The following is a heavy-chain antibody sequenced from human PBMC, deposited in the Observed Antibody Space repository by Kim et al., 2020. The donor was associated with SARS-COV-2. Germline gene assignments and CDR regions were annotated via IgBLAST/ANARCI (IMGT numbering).Heavy chain of an antibody. CDR1: GYSFTNYW. J-gene: IGHJ4*01. D-gene: IGHD1-26*01. CDR3: ARAPSGTLTPYYFD. V-gene: IGHV5-51*01. CDR2: IYPGDSDT. Sequence: GESLKISCTASGYSFTNYWIGWVRQMPGKGLEWMGIIYPGDSDTKYSPSFQGQVTISADESLSTGYLQWRSLKASDTATYYCARAPSGTLTPYYFD.